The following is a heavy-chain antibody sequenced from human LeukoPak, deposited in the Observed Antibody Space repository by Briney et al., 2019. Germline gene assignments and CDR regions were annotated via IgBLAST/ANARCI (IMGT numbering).Heavy chain of an antibody. CDR1: GGTFSSYA. Sequence: GASVKVSCKASGGTFSSYAISWVRQAPGQGLEWMGGIIPIFGTANYAQKFQGRVTITADESTSTAYMELSSLRSEDTAVYYCARDPHFDWLVPSYYYGMDVWGKGTTVTVSS. CDR2: IIPIFGTA. J-gene: IGHJ6*04. CDR3: ARDPHFDWLVPSYYYGMDV. V-gene: IGHV1-69*13. D-gene: IGHD3-9*01.